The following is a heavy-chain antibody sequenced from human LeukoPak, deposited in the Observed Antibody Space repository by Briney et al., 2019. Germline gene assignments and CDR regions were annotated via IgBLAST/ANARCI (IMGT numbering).Heavy chain of an antibody. D-gene: IGHD4-17*01. Sequence: SQTLSLTCAVSGGSISSGGYSWSWIRRPPGTGLEWIGYIYYSGSTYYNPSLKSRVTISVDTSKNQFSLKLSSVTAADTAVYYCASYGNAFDIWGQGTMVTVSS. V-gene: IGHV4-30-4*07. CDR1: GGSISSGGYS. CDR2: IYYSGST. J-gene: IGHJ3*02. CDR3: ASYGNAFDI.